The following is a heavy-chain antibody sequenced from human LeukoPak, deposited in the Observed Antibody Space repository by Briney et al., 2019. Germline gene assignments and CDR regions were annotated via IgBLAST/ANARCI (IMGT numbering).Heavy chain of an antibody. V-gene: IGHV3-23*05. D-gene: IGHD3-10*02. CDR2: IGSDNKP. CDR3: ARDLQDYVAMDV. CDR1: GFTFSATA. Sequence: PGGSLRLSCTAPGFTFSATAMTWVRQAPGKGLEWVSAIGSDNKPLYSESVTRQFDITTDNSKSMMFLQLNSLRAKASAPYYCARDLQDYVAMDVWGQGTTVTVSS. J-gene: IGHJ6*02.